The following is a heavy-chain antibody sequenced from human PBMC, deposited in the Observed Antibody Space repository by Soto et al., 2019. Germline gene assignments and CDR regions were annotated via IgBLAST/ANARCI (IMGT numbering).Heavy chain of an antibody. J-gene: IGHJ3*02. D-gene: IGHD3-16*02. CDR3: ARVSTYRGAFDI. CDR2: IYYSGST. V-gene: IGHV4-59*01. CDR1: GGSIISYY. Sequence: SETLSLTCTVAGGSIISYYWSWIRQPPGKGLEWIGYIYYSGSTNYNPSLKSRVTISVDTSKYQFSLKLSSVSAADTAVYYCARVSTYRGAFDIWGQGSMVTVSS.